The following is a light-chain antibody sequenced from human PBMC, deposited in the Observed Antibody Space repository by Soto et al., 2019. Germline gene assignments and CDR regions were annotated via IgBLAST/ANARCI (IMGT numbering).Light chain of an antibody. CDR1: QSVSSS. CDR2: DVS. V-gene: IGKV3-11*01. J-gene: IGKJ4*01. Sequence: EIVWTQSPGTLSLSPGERATLSCRASQSVSSSLAWYQQKPGQTPRLLIYDVSNRATGIPARFSGSGSGTDFTLTVSSREPEDFAVYYCQQRSNWPLTFGGGTKVEIK. CDR3: QQRSNWPLT.